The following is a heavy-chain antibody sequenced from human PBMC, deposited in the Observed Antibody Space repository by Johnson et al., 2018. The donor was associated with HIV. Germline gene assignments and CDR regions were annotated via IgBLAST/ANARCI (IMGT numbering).Heavy chain of an antibody. Sequence: VESGGGLVQPGGSLRLSCAASGLTFSNYAMSWVRQGPGKGLEWVSAIGASGGRTFYADSVKGRFTISRDNSKNTLYLQMNSLRAEDTAVYYCARARAGAFDIWGQGTMVTVSS. CDR1: GLTFSNYA. D-gene: IGHD6-19*01. J-gene: IGHJ3*02. CDR2: IGASGGRT. V-gene: IGHV3-23*04. CDR3: ARARAGAFDI.